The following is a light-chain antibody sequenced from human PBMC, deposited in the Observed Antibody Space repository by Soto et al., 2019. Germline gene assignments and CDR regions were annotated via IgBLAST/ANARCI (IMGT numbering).Light chain of an antibody. V-gene: IGLV2-8*01. CDR3: NSYSGSNNFVV. Sequence: QSALTQPPSATGSPGQSVTISCTGTSSDVGGYDYVSWYQQHPGKAPELIIYEVNKRPSGVPDRFSGSKSGNTASLTVSGLQAEDEADYYCNSYSGSNNFVVFGTGTKVTV. J-gene: IGLJ1*01. CDR2: EVN. CDR1: SSDVGGYDY.